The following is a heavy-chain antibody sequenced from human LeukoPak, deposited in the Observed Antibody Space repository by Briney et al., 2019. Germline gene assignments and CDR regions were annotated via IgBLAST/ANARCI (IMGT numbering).Heavy chain of an antibody. D-gene: IGHD3-22*01. CDR3: ARRGYYDSSGYSV. CDR1: GYSFTSYW. V-gene: IGHV5-51*01. Sequence: GESLKISCKGSGYSFTSYWTGWVRQMPGKGLEWMGIIYPGDSDTRYSPSFQGQVTISADKSISTAYLQWSSLKASDTAMYYCARRGYYDSSGYSVWGQGTLVTVSS. CDR2: IYPGDSDT. J-gene: IGHJ4*02.